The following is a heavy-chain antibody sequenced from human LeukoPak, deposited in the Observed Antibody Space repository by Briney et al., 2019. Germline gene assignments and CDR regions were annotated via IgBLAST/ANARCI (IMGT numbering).Heavy chain of an antibody. V-gene: IGHV4-31*03. CDR1: GGSITSGGYY. J-gene: IGHJ4*02. D-gene: IGHD4-17*01. CDR3: ARAINTVTTFYFDY. CDR2: IYYSGST. Sequence: PSETLSLTCIVSGGSITSGGYYWSWIRQHPGKGLEWIGYIYYSGSTYYNPSLKSRVTISVDTSKNQFSLKLSSVTAADTAVYYCARAINTVTTFYFDYWGQGTLVIVSS.